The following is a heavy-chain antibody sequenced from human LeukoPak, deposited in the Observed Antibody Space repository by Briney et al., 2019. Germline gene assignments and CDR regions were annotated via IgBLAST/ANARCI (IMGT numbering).Heavy chain of an antibody. D-gene: IGHD6-6*01. CDR3: TSKWVRGSSSLTDY. CDR1: GFTFSGSA. CDR2: IRSKANSYAT. V-gene: IGHV3-73*01. Sequence: GGSLRLSCAASGFTFSGSAMHWVRQASGEGLEWVGRIRSKANSYATAYAASVKGRFTISRDDSKNTAYLQMNSLKTEDTAVYYCTSKWVRGSSSLTDYWGQGTLVTVSS. J-gene: IGHJ4*02.